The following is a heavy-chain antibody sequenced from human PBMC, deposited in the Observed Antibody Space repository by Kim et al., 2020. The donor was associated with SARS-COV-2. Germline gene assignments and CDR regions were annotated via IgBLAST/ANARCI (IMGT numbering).Heavy chain of an antibody. CDR1: GGSISSYY. CDR2: IYYSGST. Sequence: SETLSLTCTVSGGSISSYYWSWIRQPPGKGLEWIGYIYYSGSTNYNPSLKSRVTISVDTSKNQFSLKLSSVTAADTAVYYCARDRVGDSSGYYLSYYYYGMDVWGQGTTVTVSS. CDR3: ARDRVGDSSGYYLSYYYYGMDV. V-gene: IGHV4-59*01. D-gene: IGHD3-22*01. J-gene: IGHJ6*02.